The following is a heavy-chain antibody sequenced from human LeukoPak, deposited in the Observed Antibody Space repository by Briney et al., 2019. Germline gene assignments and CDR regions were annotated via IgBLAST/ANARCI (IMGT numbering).Heavy chain of an antibody. D-gene: IGHD2-15*01. CDR1: GFTFSDYW. CDR3: AKDLGCSGGSCYPGGFDY. J-gene: IGHJ4*02. Sequence: SGGSLRLSCVASGFTFSDYWMSWVRQAPGKGLEWVAVISYDGSNKYYADSVKGRFTISRDNSKNTLYLQMNSLRAEDTAVYYCAKDLGCSGGSCYPGGFDYWGQGTLVTVSS. V-gene: IGHV3-30*18. CDR2: ISYDGSNK.